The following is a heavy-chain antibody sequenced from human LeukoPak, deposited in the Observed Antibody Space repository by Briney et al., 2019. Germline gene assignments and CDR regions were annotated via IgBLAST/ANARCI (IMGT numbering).Heavy chain of an antibody. D-gene: IGHD6-13*01. CDR2: INPNGGGT. CDR1: GYTFTGYY. CDR3: ARSWGSSWWGKYYFDY. V-gene: IGHV1-2*02. Sequence: RASVKVSCKASGYTFTGYYMHWVRQAPGQGLEWMGWINPNGGGTNYAQKFQGRVTMTRDTSISTAYMELSSLRSEDTAVYYCARSWGSSWWGKYYFDYWGQGTLVTVSS. J-gene: IGHJ4*02.